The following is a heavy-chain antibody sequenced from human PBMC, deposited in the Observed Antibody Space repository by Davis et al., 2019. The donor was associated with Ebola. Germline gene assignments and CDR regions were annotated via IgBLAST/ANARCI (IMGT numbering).Heavy chain of an antibody. CDR1: GITFSNSW. D-gene: IGHD3-10*01. CDR2: IKHDGNEN. J-gene: IGHJ4*02. CDR3: VRGVGMVPGDY. Sequence: PGGSLRLSCAASGITFSNSWMNWVRQAPGKGMEWVANIKHDGNENYYVDSVKGRFTISIDNAKKSVYLQMISLRADDSGVYYCVRGVGMVPGDYWGQGTQVIVSS. V-gene: IGHV3-7*01.